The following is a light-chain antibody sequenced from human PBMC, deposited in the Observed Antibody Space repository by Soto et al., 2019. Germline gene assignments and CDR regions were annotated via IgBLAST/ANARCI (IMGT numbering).Light chain of an antibody. Sequence: EIVLTQSPGTLSLSPGERATLSCRASQSVSSGYLAWYQQKPGQAPRLLIHDAANRAIGIPDRFSGSGSGTDFTITISRLEPEDFAVYYCQQYGRSPYTFGQGTKLEIK. V-gene: IGKV3-20*01. CDR3: QQYGRSPYT. J-gene: IGKJ2*01. CDR1: QSVSSGY. CDR2: DAA.